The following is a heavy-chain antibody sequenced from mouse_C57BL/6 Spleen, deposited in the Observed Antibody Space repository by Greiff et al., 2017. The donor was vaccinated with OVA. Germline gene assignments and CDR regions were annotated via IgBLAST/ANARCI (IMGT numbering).Heavy chain of an antibody. CDR1: GFTFSSYA. CDR2: ISSGGDYI. CDR3: TRDPPLGSYAMDY. J-gene: IGHJ4*01. D-gene: IGHD2-2*01. V-gene: IGHV5-9-1*02. Sequence: EVKLVESGEGLVKPGGSLKLSCAASGFTFSSYAMSWVRQTPEKRLEWVAYISSGGDYIYYADTVKGRFTISRDNARNTLYLQMSSLKSEDTAMYDCTRDPPLGSYAMDYWGKGTSVTVSS.